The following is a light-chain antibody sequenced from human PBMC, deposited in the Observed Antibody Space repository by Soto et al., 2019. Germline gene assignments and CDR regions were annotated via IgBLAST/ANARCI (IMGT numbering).Light chain of an antibody. V-gene: IGKV4-1*01. CDR2: WAS. Sequence: DIVLTQSPDSLAVSLGERATIKCKSSQSLLYNVNNKNYLGWYQQKAGQPPKLLLYWASYLESGGPDRFSGSGSGTDFALTISSLQAEDVAVYYCQQYYDTPWTFGQGTKVEIK. CDR1: QSLLYNVNNKNY. J-gene: IGKJ1*01. CDR3: QQYYDTPWT.